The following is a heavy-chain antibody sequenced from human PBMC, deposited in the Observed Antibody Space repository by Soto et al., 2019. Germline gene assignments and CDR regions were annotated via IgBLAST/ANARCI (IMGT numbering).Heavy chain of an antibody. Sequence: SETLSLTCTVSGASISVHSYYWTWIRQPPGKGLEWIGSSYYSGNTYYNPSLKSRIVISVDTSKNQFSLNLGSVTAADTAIYYCASSYSGYLDNWGRGALVTVSS. V-gene: IGHV4-39*07. CDR1: GASISVHSYY. CDR2: SYYSGNT. J-gene: IGHJ4*02. D-gene: IGHD3-22*01. CDR3: ASSYSGYLDN.